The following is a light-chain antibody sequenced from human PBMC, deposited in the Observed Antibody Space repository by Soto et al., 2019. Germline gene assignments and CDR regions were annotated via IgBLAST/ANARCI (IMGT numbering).Light chain of an antibody. CDR3: QQYTTYSGT. Sequence: DIQMTQSPSTLSASVGARVTITCRASQSISTWLAWYQQKPGTAPKLLIYRASNLESGVPSRFSGSGSGTEFTLTISSLQPDDFATYYCQQYTTYSGTFGPGTKVDIK. CDR2: RAS. J-gene: IGKJ3*01. CDR1: QSISTW. V-gene: IGKV1-5*03.